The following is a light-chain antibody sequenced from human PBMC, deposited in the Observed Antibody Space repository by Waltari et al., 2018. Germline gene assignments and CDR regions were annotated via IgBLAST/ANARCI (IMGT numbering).Light chain of an antibody. CDR3: QQSYSTPRT. V-gene: IGKV1-39*01. CDR2: AAS. J-gene: IGKJ2*01. Sequence: DIQMTQSPSSLSASVGDRVTITCRASQSISSYLNWYQQKPGKAPKLLIYAASSLQSGVPSRFSGSGSRTDFTLTISSLQPEDFATDYCQQSYSTPRTFGQGTKLEIK. CDR1: QSISSY.